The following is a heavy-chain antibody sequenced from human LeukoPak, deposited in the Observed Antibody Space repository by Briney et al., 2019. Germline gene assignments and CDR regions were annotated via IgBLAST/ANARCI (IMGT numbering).Heavy chain of an antibody. CDR2: ISSSSSTI. Sequence: PGGSLRLSCAASGFTFSSYSMNWVRQAPGKGLEWVSYISSSSSTIYYADSVKGRFTISRDNAKNSLYLQMNSLRAEDTAVYYCARDGKSRDGYNGDYWGQGTLVTVSS. CDR3: ARDGKSRDGYNGDY. D-gene: IGHD5-24*01. V-gene: IGHV3-48*01. J-gene: IGHJ4*02. CDR1: GFTFSSYS.